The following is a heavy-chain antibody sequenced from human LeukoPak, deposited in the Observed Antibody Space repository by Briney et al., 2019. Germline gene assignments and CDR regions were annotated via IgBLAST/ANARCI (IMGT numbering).Heavy chain of an antibody. J-gene: IGHJ4*02. CDR2: IYYSGST. D-gene: IGHD3-22*01. CDR1: GGSISSGGYY. Sequence: SETLSLTCTVSGGSISSGGYYWSWIRQHPGKGLEWIGYIYYSGSTYYNPSLKSRVTISVDTSKNQFSLKLSSVTAADTAVYYCARTDSSGYPKWGQGTLVTVSS. CDR3: ARTDSSGYPK. V-gene: IGHV4-31*03.